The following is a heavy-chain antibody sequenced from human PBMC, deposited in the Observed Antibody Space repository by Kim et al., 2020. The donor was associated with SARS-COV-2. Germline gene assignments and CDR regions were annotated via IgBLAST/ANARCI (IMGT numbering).Heavy chain of an antibody. CDR1: GFPFGNYW. CDR2: IRPGGSET. V-gene: IGHV3-7*01. CDR3: AIVPSERGVAGW. D-gene: IGHD6-19*01. J-gene: IGHJ4*02. Sequence: GGSLRLSCAASGFPFGNYWVSWVRQTPGKGLEWVANIRPGGSETFYVDSVRGQFTISRDNAKSSLSLQMNVLRVEDTAVYYCAIVPSERGVAGWWGQGTL.